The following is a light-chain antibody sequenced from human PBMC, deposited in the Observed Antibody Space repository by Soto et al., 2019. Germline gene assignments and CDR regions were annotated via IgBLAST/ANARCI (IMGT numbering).Light chain of an antibody. CDR3: CSYAGSLRV. Sequence: QSVLXQPRSVSGSPGQSVTISCTGTSSDVGGCNYVSWYQQHPGKAPKLMIYHVSERPSGVPDRFSGSKSGNTASLTISGLQAEDEADYYCCSYAGSLRVFGTGTRSPS. V-gene: IGLV2-11*01. CDR1: SSDVGGCNY. CDR2: HVS. J-gene: IGLJ1*01.